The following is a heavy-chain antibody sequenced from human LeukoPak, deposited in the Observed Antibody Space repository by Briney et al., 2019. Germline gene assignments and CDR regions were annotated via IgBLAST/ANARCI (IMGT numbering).Heavy chain of an antibody. V-gene: IGHV3-23*01. CDR3: AKDVVDTAFPYYYYYYMDV. CDR2: ISGSGGST. Sequence: VSLRLSCAVSGVTVSSKFMHWVRQAPGKGLEWVSGISGSGGSTYYADSVKGRFTISRDNSKNTLYLQMNSLRAEDTAVYYCAKDVVDTAFPYYYYYYMDVWGKGTTVTVSS. J-gene: IGHJ6*03. D-gene: IGHD5-18*01. CDR1: GVTVSSKF.